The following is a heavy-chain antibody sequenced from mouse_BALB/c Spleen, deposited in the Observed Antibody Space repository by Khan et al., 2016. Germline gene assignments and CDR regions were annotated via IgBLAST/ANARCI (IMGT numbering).Heavy chain of an antibody. V-gene: IGHV12-3*02. CDR2: ITHSGET. J-gene: IGHJ3*01. CDR3: ARDIDGYDSFAY. CDR1: GFPITSGYY. Sequence: VQLLESGPGLVKPSQSLFLACSITGFPITSGYYWIWIRQSPGKPLEWMGYITHSGETFYNPSLQSPISITRETSKNQFFLQLNSVTTEDTAMYDCARDIDGYDSFAYWDKGTLVPISA. D-gene: IGHD2-2*01.